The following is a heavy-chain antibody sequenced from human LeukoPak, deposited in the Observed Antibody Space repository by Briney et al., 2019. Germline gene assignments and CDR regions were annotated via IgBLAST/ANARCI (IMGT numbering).Heavy chain of an antibody. CDR2: ICAYNGNT. D-gene: IGHD3-10*01. J-gene: IGHJ3*02. CDR3: ARGPYYYGSGSYHAGAFDI. V-gene: IGHV1-18*01. CDR1: LWTLSRWG. Sequence: ASVKVSCQPCLWTLSRWGLSWLGQAAGRGRAGMGWICAYNGNTNYAQKLQGRVTMTTDTSTSTAYMELRSLRSDDTAVYYCARGPYYYGSGSYHAGAFDIWGQGTMVTVSS.